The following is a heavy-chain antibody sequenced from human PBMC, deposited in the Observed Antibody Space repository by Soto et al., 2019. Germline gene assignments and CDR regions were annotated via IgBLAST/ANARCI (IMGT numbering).Heavy chain of an antibody. Sequence: ASVKVSCKASGYTFTSYGISWVRQAPGQGLEWMGWISAYNGNTNYAQKLQGRVTMTTDTSTSTAYMELRSLRSDDTAVYYCARTKLTIFGVVIPYGMDVWGQGTTVTVSS. CDR2: ISAYNGNT. J-gene: IGHJ6*02. CDR3: ARTKLTIFGVVIPYGMDV. D-gene: IGHD3-3*01. V-gene: IGHV1-18*04. CDR1: GYTFTSYG.